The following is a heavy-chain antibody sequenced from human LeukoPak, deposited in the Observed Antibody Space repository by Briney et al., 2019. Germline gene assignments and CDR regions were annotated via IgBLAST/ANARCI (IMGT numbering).Heavy chain of an antibody. CDR3: ARGTPSSSGWLYYGMDV. D-gene: IGHD6-19*01. Sequence: PGGSRRLSCAASGFTFSSYGMHWVRQAPGKGLEWVAVISYDGSNKYYADSVKGRFTISRDNSKNTLYLQMNSLRAEDTAVYYCARGTPSSSGWLYYGMDVWGQGTTVTVSS. V-gene: IGHV3-30*19. CDR2: ISYDGSNK. CDR1: GFTFSSYG. J-gene: IGHJ6*02.